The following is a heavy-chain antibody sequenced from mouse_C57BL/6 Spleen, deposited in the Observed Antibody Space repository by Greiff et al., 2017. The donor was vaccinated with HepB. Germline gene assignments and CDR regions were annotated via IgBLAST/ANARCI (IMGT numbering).Heavy chain of an antibody. J-gene: IGHJ4*01. CDR1: GFSFNTYA. D-gene: IGHD1-1*01. CDR3: VRQGDYYGSSYAMDY. V-gene: IGHV10-1*01. Sequence: EVKFIESGGGLVQPKGSLKLSCAASGFSFNTYAMNWVRQAPGKGLEWVARIRSKSNNYATYYADSVKDRFTISRDDSESMLYLQMNNLKTEDTAMYYCVRQGDYYGSSYAMDYWGQGTSVTVSS. CDR2: IRSKSNNYAT.